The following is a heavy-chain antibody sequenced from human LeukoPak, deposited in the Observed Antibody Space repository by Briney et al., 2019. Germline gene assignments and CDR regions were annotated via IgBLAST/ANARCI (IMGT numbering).Heavy chain of an antibody. D-gene: IGHD1-14*01. J-gene: IGHJ6*03. Sequence: RGASVKVSCKASGGTFSSYAISWVRQAPGQGLEWMGGIIPIFGTANYAQKFQGRVTITADESTSTAYMELSSLRSEDTAVYYCARECPTEGPQENYYYYYMDVWGKGTTVTVSS. V-gene: IGHV1-69*13. CDR3: ARECPTEGPQENYYYYYMDV. CDR2: IIPIFGTA. CDR1: GGTFSSYA.